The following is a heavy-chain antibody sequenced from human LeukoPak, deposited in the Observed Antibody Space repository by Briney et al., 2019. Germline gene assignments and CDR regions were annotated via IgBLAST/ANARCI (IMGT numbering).Heavy chain of an antibody. V-gene: IGHV4-59*08. Sequence: PSETLSLTCIVSGGSISSYYWNWIRQPPGKGLEWIGYLYYSGSTNYNPSLKSRVTISVDTSKNQFSLKLSSVTAADTAVYYCARHTSYGHFDYWGQGTLVTISS. CDR1: GGSISSYY. CDR2: LYYSGST. CDR3: ARHTSYGHFDY. J-gene: IGHJ4*02. D-gene: IGHD3-10*01.